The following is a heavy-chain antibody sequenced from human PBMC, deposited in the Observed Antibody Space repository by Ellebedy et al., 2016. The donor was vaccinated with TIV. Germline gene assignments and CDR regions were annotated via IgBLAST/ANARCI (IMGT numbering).Heavy chain of an antibody. D-gene: IGHD3-10*01. CDR2: IWHDGSNK. J-gene: IGHJ6*03. CDR3: VRDRVSDGSEKYDPYYYMDV. Sequence: GESLKISXAASGFTFSSYGMLWVRQAPGTGLEWVALIWHDGSNKYYGDSVKGRFTISRDNSKKTLYLEMNSLRADDTAIYYCVRDRVSDGSEKYDPYYYMDVWGKGTTVTVSS. V-gene: IGHV3-33*07. CDR1: GFTFSSYG.